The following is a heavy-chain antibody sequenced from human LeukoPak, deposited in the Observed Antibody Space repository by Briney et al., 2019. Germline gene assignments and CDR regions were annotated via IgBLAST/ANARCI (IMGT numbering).Heavy chain of an antibody. CDR3: ARETNQRQLGHDAFDI. Sequence: SETLSLTCAVYGGSFSGYYWSWIRQPPGKGLEWIGEINHSGSTNYNPSLKSRVTISVDTSKNQFSLKLSSVTAADTAMYYCARETNQRQLGHDAFDIWGQGTMVTVSS. V-gene: IGHV4-34*01. CDR1: GGSFSGYY. J-gene: IGHJ3*02. D-gene: IGHD6-13*01. CDR2: INHSGST.